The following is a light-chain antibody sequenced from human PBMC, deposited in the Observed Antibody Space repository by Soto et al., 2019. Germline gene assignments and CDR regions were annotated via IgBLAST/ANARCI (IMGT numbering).Light chain of an antibody. CDR1: TSDVGGYNH. V-gene: IGLV2-11*01. J-gene: IGLJ7*01. CDR2: DVN. CDR3: CSYAGGSTSV. Sequence: QSALTQPRSVSGSPGQSVTISCTGTTSDVGGYNHVSWYQQYPGKAPKLMIYDVNQRPSGVPDRFSGSQSGNTASLTISGLQAEDEADYYCCSYAGGSTSVFGEGTQLTVL.